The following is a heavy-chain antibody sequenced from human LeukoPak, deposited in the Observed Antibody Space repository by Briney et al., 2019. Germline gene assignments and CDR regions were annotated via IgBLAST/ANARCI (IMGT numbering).Heavy chain of an antibody. Sequence: ASVKVSCKASGYTFSNHDINWVRQAIRQGLEWMGWMNPNTGNTGYAQNFQGRVTMTRDTSISTAYMELSSLKSEDTAVYYCARGHAPSSSPDYWGQGTLVTVSS. V-gene: IGHV1-8*02. D-gene: IGHD6-13*01. CDR3: ARGHAPSSSPDY. CDR1: GYTFSNHD. J-gene: IGHJ4*02. CDR2: MNPNTGNT.